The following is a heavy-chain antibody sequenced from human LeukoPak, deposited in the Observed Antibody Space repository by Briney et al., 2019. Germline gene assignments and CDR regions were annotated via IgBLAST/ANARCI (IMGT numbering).Heavy chain of an antibody. CDR1: GGSISSHY. V-gene: IGHV4-59*11. J-gene: IGHJ4*02. CDR3: ARIHSSGWYKEYYFDY. Sequence: SETLSLTCTVSGGSISSHYWSWIRQPPGKGLEWIGYIYYSGSTNYNPSLKSRVTISVDTSKNQFSLKPSSVTAADTAVYYCARIHSSGWYKEYYFDYWGQGTLVTVSS. CDR2: IYYSGST. D-gene: IGHD6-19*01.